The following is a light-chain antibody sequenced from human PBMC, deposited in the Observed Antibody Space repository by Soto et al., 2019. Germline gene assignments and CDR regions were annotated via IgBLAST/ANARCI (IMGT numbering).Light chain of an antibody. CDR3: CSYAGSFTLV. Sequence: QSALTQPRSVSGSPGQSVTISCTGTSSDVGGYNYVSWYQHHPGKAPKLMIYDVSERPSGVTDRFSGSKSGNTASLTISGLQAEDEADYYCCSYAGSFTLVFGGGTQLTVL. CDR1: SSDVGGYNY. J-gene: IGLJ2*01. CDR2: DVS. V-gene: IGLV2-11*01.